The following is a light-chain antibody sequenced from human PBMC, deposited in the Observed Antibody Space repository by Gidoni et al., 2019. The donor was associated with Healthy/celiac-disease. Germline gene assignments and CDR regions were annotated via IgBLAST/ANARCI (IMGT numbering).Light chain of an antibody. CDR1: QSISSW. CDR3: KQYNSYSWT. Sequence: DIQMTQSPSPLSASVGDRVTITCRASQSISSWLAWYQQKPGKAPKLLIYKASSLERGVPSRFSGRGSGTEFTLTIRSLQPDDFATYYCKQYNSYSWTFGQGTKVEIK. CDR2: KAS. V-gene: IGKV1-5*03. J-gene: IGKJ1*01.